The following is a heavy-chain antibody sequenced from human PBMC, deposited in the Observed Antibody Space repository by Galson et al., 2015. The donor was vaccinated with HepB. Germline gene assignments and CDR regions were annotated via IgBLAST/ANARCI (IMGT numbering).Heavy chain of an antibody. D-gene: IGHD3-22*01. Sequence: ETLSLTCTVSGGSISSYYWSRIRQPPGKGLEWIGYIYYSGSTNYNPSLKSRVTISVDTSKNQLSLKLSSVTAADTAVYYCARGGAYYYDSSGYLWGQGTLVTVSS. CDR1: GGSISSYY. CDR3: ARGGAYYYDSSGYL. V-gene: IGHV4-59*01. J-gene: IGHJ4*02. CDR2: IYYSGST.